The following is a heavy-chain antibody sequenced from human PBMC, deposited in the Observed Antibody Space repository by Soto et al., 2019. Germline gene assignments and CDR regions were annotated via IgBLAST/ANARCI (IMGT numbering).Heavy chain of an antibody. V-gene: IGHV1-69*13. CDR3: ARALDNWNYVVKYYYGMDV. CDR1: GGTFSSYA. CDR2: IIPIFGTA. Sequence: SVEVSCKASGGTFSSYAISWVRQAPGQGLEWMGGIIPIFGTANYAQKFQGRVTITADESTSTAYMELSSLRSEDTAVYYCARALDNWNYVVKYYYGMDVWGQGTTVTVSS. D-gene: IGHD1-7*01. J-gene: IGHJ6*02.